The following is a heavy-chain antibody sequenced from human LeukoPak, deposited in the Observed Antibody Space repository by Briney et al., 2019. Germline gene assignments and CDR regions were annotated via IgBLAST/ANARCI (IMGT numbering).Heavy chain of an antibody. J-gene: IGHJ5*02. Sequence: SVKVSCKASGGTFSSYTINWVRQAPGQGLEWMGRIIPILGIANYAQKFQGRVTITADKSTSTAYMELSSLRSEDTVVYYCARANWGSENWFDPWGQGTLVIVSS. V-gene: IGHV1-69*02. CDR2: IIPILGIA. D-gene: IGHD7-27*01. CDR3: ARANWGSENWFDP. CDR1: GGTFSSYT.